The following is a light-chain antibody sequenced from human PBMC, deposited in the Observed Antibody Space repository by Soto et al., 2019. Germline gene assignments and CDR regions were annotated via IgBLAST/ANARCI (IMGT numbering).Light chain of an antibody. V-gene: IGLV1-40*01. CDR2: GNG. J-gene: IGLJ2*01. CDR3: QSFESSLSAVV. Sequence: QSVLTQPPSVSGATGQRVTISCTGSSSNIGAGYDVHWYLQVPGTAPKLLIYGNGNRPSGVPDRFSGSKSGTSASLAITGLQAEDEADYYCQSFESSLSAVVFGGGTKLTVL. CDR1: SSNIGAGYD.